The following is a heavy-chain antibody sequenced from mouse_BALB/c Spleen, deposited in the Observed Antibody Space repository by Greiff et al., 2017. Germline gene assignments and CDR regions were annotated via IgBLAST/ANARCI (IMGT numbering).Heavy chain of an antibody. CDR3: ARRDRYDERGYAMDY. Sequence: QVQLQQSGAELARPGASVKLSCKASGYTFTDYYINWVKQRTGQGLEWIGEIDPGSGNTYYNEKFKGKATLTADKSSSTAYMQLSSLTSEDSAVYFWARRDRYDERGYAMDYWGQGTSVTVSS. CDR2: IDPGSGNT. D-gene: IGHD2-14*01. V-gene: IGHV1-77*01. J-gene: IGHJ4*01. CDR1: GYTFTDYY.